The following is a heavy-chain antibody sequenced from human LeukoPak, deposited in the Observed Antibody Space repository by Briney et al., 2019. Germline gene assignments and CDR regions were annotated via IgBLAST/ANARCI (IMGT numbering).Heavy chain of an antibody. Sequence: GESLKISCKGSGFSFPSYWIGWVRQMPGKGVEWMGIIYPGDSDTRYSPSFQGQVTISADKSISTAYLQWSSLMASDTAMYYCASLKDNTIDYWGQGTLVTVSS. CDR1: GFSFPSYW. J-gene: IGHJ4*02. CDR3: ASLKDNTIDY. D-gene: IGHD1-1*01. V-gene: IGHV5-51*01. CDR2: IYPGDSDT.